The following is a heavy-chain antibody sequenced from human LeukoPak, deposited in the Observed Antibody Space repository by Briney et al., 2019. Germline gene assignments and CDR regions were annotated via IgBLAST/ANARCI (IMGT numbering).Heavy chain of an antibody. CDR3: ARDRGRYYDSRGFYWGYYFDS. Sequence: GTSLRLSCAASGFTFSDYWMSWMRQAPGRGLAWVANIKYDGNEEYYVDSVKGRFTISRDNAKSSLYLQLNSLRVEDTAVYYCARDRGRYYDSRGFYWGYYFDSWGQGILVTVST. CDR1: GFTFSDYW. V-gene: IGHV3-7*01. J-gene: IGHJ4*02. D-gene: IGHD3-22*01. CDR2: IKYDGNEE.